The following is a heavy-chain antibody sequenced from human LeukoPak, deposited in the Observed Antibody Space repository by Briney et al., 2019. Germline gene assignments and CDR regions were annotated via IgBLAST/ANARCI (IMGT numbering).Heavy chain of an antibody. CDR1: GFTFSNAW. J-gene: IGHJ4*02. V-gene: IGHV3-23*01. CDR2: ISGSGGTT. D-gene: IGHD3-3*01. CDR3: AKANVFGVVDYFDY. Sequence: PGGSLRLSCAASGFTFSNAWMSWVRQAPGKGLEWVSAISGSGGTTYYADYVKGRFTISRDNSKNTLYLQMNSLRAEDTAVYYCAKANVFGVVDYFDYWGQGTLVTVSS.